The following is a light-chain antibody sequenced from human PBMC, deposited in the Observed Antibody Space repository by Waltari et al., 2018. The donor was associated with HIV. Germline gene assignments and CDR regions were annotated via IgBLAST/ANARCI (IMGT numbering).Light chain of an antibody. Sequence: QPVLTQSSSASASLGSSVKLPCTLRRGHRSYIIAWHQQQPGKAPRYLMKLEGSGSYNKGSGIPDRFSGSSSGADRYLTISNLQSEDEADYYCETWDSNTHKVVFGGGTKLTVL. J-gene: IGLJ2*01. V-gene: IGLV4-60*03. CDR1: RGHRSYI. CDR3: ETWDSNTHKVV. CDR2: LEGSGSY.